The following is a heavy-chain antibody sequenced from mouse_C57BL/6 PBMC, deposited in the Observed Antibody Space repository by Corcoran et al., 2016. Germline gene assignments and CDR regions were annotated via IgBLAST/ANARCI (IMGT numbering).Heavy chain of an antibody. CDR1: GYTFTTYG. CDR2: INTYSGVP. CDR3: ARLEDWDAFAY. J-gene: IGHJ3*01. V-gene: IGHV9-3*01. D-gene: IGHD4-1*01. Sequence: QIQLVQSGPELKKPGETVKISCKASGYTFTTYGMSWVKQAPGKGLKWMGWINTYSGVPTYADDFKGRFAFSLETSASTAYLQINNLKNEDTATYFCARLEDWDAFAYWGQGTLVTVSA.